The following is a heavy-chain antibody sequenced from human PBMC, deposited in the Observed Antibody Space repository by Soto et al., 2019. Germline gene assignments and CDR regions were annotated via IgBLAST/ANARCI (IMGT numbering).Heavy chain of an antibody. CDR2: ISGSGGST. Sequence: EVQLLESGGGLVQPGGSLRLSCAASGFTFSTYAMTWVRQAPGKRLEWVSIISGSGGSTYYADSVKGRFIISRDNSKNTLDLQMNSLGAEDTAVYYCAKTPSPHAAAGRGGGGYFDYWGQGTLVTVSS. V-gene: IGHV3-23*01. J-gene: IGHJ4*02. CDR3: AKTPSPHAAAGRGGGGYFDY. D-gene: IGHD6-13*01. CDR1: GFTFSTYA.